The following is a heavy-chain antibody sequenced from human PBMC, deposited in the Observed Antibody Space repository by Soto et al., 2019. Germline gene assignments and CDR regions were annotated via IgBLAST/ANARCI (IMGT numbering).Heavy chain of an antibody. CDR1: GFTFSGSA. J-gene: IGHJ3*02. CDR3: TRHRERVVAASGTYAFDI. D-gene: IGHD3-22*01. V-gene: IGHV3-73*01. Sequence: GGSLRLSCAASGFTFSGSAMHWVRQASGKGLEWVGRIRSKANSYATAYAASVKGRFTISRDDSKNTAYLQMNSLKTEDTAVYYCTRHRERVVAASGTYAFDIWGQGTMVTVSS. CDR2: IRSKANSYAT.